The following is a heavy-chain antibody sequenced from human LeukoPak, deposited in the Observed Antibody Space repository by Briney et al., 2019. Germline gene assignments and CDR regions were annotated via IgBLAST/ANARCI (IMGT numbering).Heavy chain of an antibody. Sequence: SETLSLTCAVSGYSISSGYYWGWIRQPPGKGLEWIGRIYTSGSTNYNPSLKSRVTMSVDTSKNQFSLKLSSVTAADTAVYYCARDSSGWYGAFDYWGQGTLVTVSS. D-gene: IGHD6-19*01. V-gene: IGHV4-38-2*02. J-gene: IGHJ4*02. CDR2: IYTSGST. CDR3: ARDSSGWYGAFDY. CDR1: GYSISSGYY.